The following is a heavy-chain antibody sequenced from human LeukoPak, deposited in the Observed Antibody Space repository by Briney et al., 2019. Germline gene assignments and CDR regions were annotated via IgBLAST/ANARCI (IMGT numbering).Heavy chain of an antibody. CDR3: AKDRGGGRDAFDI. CDR2: ISRSGDT. V-gene: IGHV4-59*01. Sequence: PSETLSLTCSVSGDSISSYAWSWIRRPPGKGLEWIGDISRSGDTNYSPSLKSRLPISVDMSKNQFSLKLRSVTAADTAVYYCAKDRGGGRDAFDIWGQGTVVTVSS. D-gene: IGHD3-10*01. CDR1: GDSISSYA. J-gene: IGHJ3*02.